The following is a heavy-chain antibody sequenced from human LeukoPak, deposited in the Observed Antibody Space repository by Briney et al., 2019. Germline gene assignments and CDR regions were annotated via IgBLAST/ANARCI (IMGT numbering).Heavy chain of an antibody. CDR2: ISSSSSTI. CDR1: GFTFSSYE. J-gene: IGHJ3*02. CDR3: ARDAGDAFDI. Sequence: PGGSLRLSCAASGFTFSSYEMNWVRQAPGKGLEWVSYISSSSSTIYYADSVKGRFTISRDNAKNSLYLQMNSLRAEDTAVYYCARDAGDAFDIWGQGTMVTVSS. V-gene: IGHV3-48*03.